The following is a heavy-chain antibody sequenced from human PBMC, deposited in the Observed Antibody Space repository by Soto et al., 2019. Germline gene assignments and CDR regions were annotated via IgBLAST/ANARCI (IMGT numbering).Heavy chain of an antibody. J-gene: IGHJ4*02. D-gene: IGHD6-19*01. CDR1: GFSLSSTRMA. CDR2: IYWDDDK. CDR3: AHIVVAGLGYYFDY. Sequence: QITLKESGPTLVKPTQTLTLTCTFSGFSLSSTRMAVGWIRQPPGKALEWLALIYWDDDKCYSPFLKSRLTITNDTSKNQVVLTMSNMDPVDTARYYCAHIVVAGLGYYFDYWGQGTLVTVSS. V-gene: IGHV2-5*02.